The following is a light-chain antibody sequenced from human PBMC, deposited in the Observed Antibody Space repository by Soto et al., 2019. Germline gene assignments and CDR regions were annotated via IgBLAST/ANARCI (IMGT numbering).Light chain of an antibody. CDR3: CSYAGSYTYV. CDR1: SSDVGGYNY. CDR2: DVD. Sequence: QSVLTQPRSVSGSPGQSVTISCTGTSSDVGGYNYVSWYQQHPGNAPKLMIYDVDKRPSGVPDHFSGSKSGNTASLTISGLQAGDEADYYCCSYAGSYTYVFGTGTKVIVL. V-gene: IGLV2-11*01. J-gene: IGLJ1*01.